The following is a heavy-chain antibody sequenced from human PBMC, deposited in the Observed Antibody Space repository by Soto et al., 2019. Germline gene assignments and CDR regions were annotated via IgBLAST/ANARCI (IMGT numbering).Heavy chain of an antibody. J-gene: IGHJ6*02. V-gene: IGHV3-53*02. CDR3: ARNKPGNYGMDV. CDR1: GFIISSNN. CDR2: IYSGDST. Sequence: EVQLEDTGGGLIQPGGSLRLSCAASGFIISSNNMNWVRQAPGKGLEWVSIIYSGDSTSYAGSVKGRFTISRDNSNNPVFLQMSSLRAEDTAVYYCARNKPGNYGMDVWGRGTTVTVSS. D-gene: IGHD3-10*01.